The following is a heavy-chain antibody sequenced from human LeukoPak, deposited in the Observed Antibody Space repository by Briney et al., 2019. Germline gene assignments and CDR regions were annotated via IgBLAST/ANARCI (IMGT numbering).Heavy chain of an antibody. CDR3: AKTGGPWD. CDR1: GFTVGSSF. J-gene: IGHJ4*02. V-gene: IGHV3-53*01. Sequence: GGSLRLSCAASGFTVGSSFMTWVRQAPGKGLEWVSVIFSDGATYYTDSVKGRFTISRDNSKNTLYLQLNSLRAEDTAVYYCAKTGGPWDWGQGTLVTVSS. D-gene: IGHD7-27*01. CDR2: IFSDGAT.